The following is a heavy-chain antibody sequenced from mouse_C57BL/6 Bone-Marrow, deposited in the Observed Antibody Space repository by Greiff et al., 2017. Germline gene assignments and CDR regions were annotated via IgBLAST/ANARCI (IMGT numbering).Heavy chain of an antibody. J-gene: IGHJ3*01. V-gene: IGHV4-1*01. D-gene: IGHD2-4*01. CDR3: ASSDYDYEGWFAY. Sequence: PTAAVDFCRYWMSWVRRAPVQGLEWIGDIHPDSSTITYAPSLKDKFIISRDNAKNTLYLQMSKVRSEYTALYYGASSDYDYEGWFAYWGQGTMVTVSA. CDR2: IHPDSSTI. CDR1: AVDFCRYW.